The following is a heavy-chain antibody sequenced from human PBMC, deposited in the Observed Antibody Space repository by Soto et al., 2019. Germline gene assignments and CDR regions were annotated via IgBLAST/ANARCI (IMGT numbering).Heavy chain of an antibody. J-gene: IGHJ3*02. CDR1: GGSFSGYY. V-gene: IGHV4-34*01. CDR3: ARWVYITMVRGVIRGRAFDI. CDR2: INHSGST. Sequence: SETLSLTCAVYGGSFSGYYWSWIRQPPGKGLEWIGEINHSGSTNYNPSLKSRVTISVDTSKNQFSLKLSSVTAADTAVYYCARWVYITMVRGVIRGRAFDIWGQGTMVTVSS. D-gene: IGHD3-10*01.